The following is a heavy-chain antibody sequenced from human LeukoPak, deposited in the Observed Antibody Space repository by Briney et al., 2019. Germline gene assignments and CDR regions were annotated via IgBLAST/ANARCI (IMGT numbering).Heavy chain of an antibody. CDR3: AREGLSSGYAFDI. J-gene: IGHJ3*02. CDR2: IYYSGST. D-gene: IGHD4/OR15-4a*01. CDR1: GGSISSSSYY. V-gene: IGHV4-39*07. Sequence: SETLSLTCTVSGGSISSSSYYWGWIRQPPGKGLEWIGSIYYSGSTYYNPSLKSRVTISVDTSKNQFSLKLSSVTAADTAVYYCAREGLSSGYAFDIWGQGTMVTVSS.